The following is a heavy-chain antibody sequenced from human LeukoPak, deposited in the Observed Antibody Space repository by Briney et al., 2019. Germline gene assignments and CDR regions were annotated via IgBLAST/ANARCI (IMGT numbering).Heavy chain of an antibody. CDR2: IYYSGST. CDR1: GGSISSYY. CDR3: ARALCDTSCYKTSLDYFDY. V-gene: IGHV4-59*01. D-gene: IGHD2-2*02. Sequence: PSETLSLTCTVSGGSISSYYWSWIRQPPGKGLEWIGYIYYSGSTKYNPSLKSRVTISVDTSRNQFSLKLSSVTAADTAVYYCARALCDTSCYKTSLDYFDYWGQGTLVTVSS. J-gene: IGHJ4*02.